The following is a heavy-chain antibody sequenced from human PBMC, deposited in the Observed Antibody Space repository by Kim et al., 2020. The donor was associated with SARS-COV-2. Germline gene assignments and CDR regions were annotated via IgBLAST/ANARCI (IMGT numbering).Heavy chain of an antibody. V-gene: IGHV4-39*07. J-gene: IGHJ5*02. CDR3: ARDSILAGKNWFDP. D-gene: IGHD2-2*01. CDR2: IYYSGST. CDR1: GGSISSSSYY. Sequence: SETLSLTCTVSGGSISSSSYYWGWIRQPPGKGLEWIGSIYYSGSTYYNPSLKSRVTISVDTSKNQFSLKLSSVTAADTAVYYCARDSILAGKNWFDPWGQGTLVTVSS.